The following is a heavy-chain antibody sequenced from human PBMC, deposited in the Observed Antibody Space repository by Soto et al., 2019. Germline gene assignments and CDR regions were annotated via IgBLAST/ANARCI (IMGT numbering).Heavy chain of an antibody. CDR1: GGTFSSYT. J-gene: IGHJ3*02. CDR2: IIPILGIA. Sequence: GASVKVSCKASGGTFSSYTISWVRQAPGQGPEWMGRIIPILGIANYAQKFQGRVTITADKSTSTAYMELSSLRSEGTAVYYCARGRYCSGGSCYVQQKSAFDIWGQGTMVTVSS. V-gene: IGHV1-69*02. D-gene: IGHD2-15*01. CDR3: ARGRYCSGGSCYVQQKSAFDI.